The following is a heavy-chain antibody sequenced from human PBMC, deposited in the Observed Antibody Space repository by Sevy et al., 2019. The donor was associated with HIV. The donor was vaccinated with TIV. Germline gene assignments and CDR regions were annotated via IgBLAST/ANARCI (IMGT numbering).Heavy chain of an antibody. CDR1: GGSISNYY. J-gene: IGHJ4*02. D-gene: IGHD6-13*01. Sequence: SETLSLTCSVSGGSISNYYWSWIRQPPGKGLEWIGYIYYSGSTNYNPSLKSRVTISVDTSKNQVSLKLSSVTAADTAVYYCARESIAAAGDFDYWGQGTLVTVSS. CDR3: ARESIAAAGDFDY. CDR2: IYYSGST. V-gene: IGHV4-59*01.